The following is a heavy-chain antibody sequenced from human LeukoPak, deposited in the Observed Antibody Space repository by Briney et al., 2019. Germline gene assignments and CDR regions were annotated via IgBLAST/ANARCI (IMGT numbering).Heavy chain of an antibody. CDR1: GGTFSSYA. Sequence: ASVKVSCKASGGTFSSYAISWVRQAPGQGLEWMGRIIPILGIANYAQKFQGRVTITADKSTSTAYMELSSLRSEDTAVYYCATVPSYGGKGLDYWGQGTLVTVSS. D-gene: IGHD4-23*01. V-gene: IGHV1-69*04. CDR2: IIPILGIA. CDR3: ATVPSYGGKGLDY. J-gene: IGHJ4*02.